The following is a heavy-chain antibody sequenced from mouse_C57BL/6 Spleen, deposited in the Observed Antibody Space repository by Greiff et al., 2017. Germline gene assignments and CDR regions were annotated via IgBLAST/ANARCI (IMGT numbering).Heavy chain of an antibody. V-gene: IGHV1-52*01. CDR2: IDPSDSET. CDR3: ATGTGTFAY. CDR1: GYTFTSYW. Sequence: QVQLQQPGAELVRPGSSVKLSCKASGYTFTSYWMQWVKQRPIQGLEWIGNIDPSDSETPYNQKFKDKATLTVEKSSSTAYMQLSSLTSEDSAVYYCATGTGTFAYWGQGTLVTVSA. J-gene: IGHJ3*01. D-gene: IGHD4-1*01.